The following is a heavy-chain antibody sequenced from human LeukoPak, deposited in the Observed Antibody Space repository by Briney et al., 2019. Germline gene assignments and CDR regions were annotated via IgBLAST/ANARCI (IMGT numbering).Heavy chain of an antibody. CDR2: ISFSAGRT. CDR3: ANTLLWGYNWFDP. CDR1: GFTFSSYA. Sequence: PGGSLRLSCAASGFTFSSYAMTWVRQAPGKGLEWVSGISFSAGRTYYADSVKGRFTISRDNSKNTLYLQMDCLRAEDTAVYYCANTLLWGYNWFDPWGQGTLVTVSS. D-gene: IGHD2-15*01. V-gene: IGHV3-23*01. J-gene: IGHJ5*02.